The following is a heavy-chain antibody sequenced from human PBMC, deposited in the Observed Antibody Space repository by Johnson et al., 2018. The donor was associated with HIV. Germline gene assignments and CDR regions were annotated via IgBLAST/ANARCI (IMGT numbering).Heavy chain of an antibody. CDR1: GFTFSSYA. Sequence: QVQLVESGGGVVQPGRSLRLSCAASGFTFSSYAMHWVRQAPGKGLEWVAVISYDGSNKYYADSVKGRFTISRDNSKNTLYRQMNSRRPEDTALYYCAKDLGERECEGWASYYYDFGRELPCQDPRGVVGTFDVWGQGTMVTVSS. D-gene: IGHD3-3*01. V-gene: IGHV3-30-3*01. J-gene: IGHJ3*01. CDR2: ISYDGSNK. CDR3: AKDLGERECEGWASYYYDFGRELPCQDPRGVVGTFDV.